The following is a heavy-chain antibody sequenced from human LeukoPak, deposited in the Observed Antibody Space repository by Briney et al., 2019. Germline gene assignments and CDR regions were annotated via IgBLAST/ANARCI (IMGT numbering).Heavy chain of an antibody. D-gene: IGHD1-26*01. Sequence: GGSLRLSCAASGFTFSSYAMSWVRQAPGKGLEWVSAISGSGGSTYYADSVKGRFTISRDNAKNSVYLQMNSLRAEDTAVYYCARDRGSGDGDFDYWGQGILVTVSS. CDR1: GFTFSSYA. CDR2: ISGSGGST. J-gene: IGHJ4*02. CDR3: ARDRGSGDGDFDY. V-gene: IGHV3-23*01.